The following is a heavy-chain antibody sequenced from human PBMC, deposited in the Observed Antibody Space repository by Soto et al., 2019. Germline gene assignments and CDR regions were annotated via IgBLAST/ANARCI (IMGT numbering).Heavy chain of an antibody. CDR3: ARDIGSYAYAEGY. CDR2: VYSSGTT. D-gene: IGHD2-2*01. Sequence: PSGTISLTCSVSGGSIISYGWSWIRQQAGKGLEWIGRVYSSGTTDYNPSLNSRATMSVETSKNQFSLKLTSVTAADTAVYYCARDIGSYAYAEGYWGQGTLVTVSS. V-gene: IGHV4-4*07. J-gene: IGHJ4*02. CDR1: GGSIISYG.